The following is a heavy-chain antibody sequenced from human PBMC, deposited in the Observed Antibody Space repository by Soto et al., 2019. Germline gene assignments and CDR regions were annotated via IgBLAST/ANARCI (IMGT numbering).Heavy chain of an antibody. Sequence: ASVKVSCKASGYTFTSYGISWVRQAPGQGLEWMGWISAYNGNTNYAQKLQGRVTMTTDTSTSTAYMELRSLRSDDTAVYYCARDTQYSSGWAYYYSGMDVWGQGTTVTVSS. D-gene: IGHD6-19*01. CDR2: ISAYNGNT. V-gene: IGHV1-18*04. CDR3: ARDTQYSSGWAYYYSGMDV. J-gene: IGHJ6*02. CDR1: GYTFTSYG.